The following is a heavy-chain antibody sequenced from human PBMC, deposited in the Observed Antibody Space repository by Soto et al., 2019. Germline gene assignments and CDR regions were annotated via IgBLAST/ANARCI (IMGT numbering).Heavy chain of an antibody. Sequence: PGGSLRLSCVASGFDYNNYAMSWVRQAPGKGLEWVSTIDRTGGATHYADSVKGRFTISRDNSKDTLFLHMNILGVEDAAKHYCAADVGDGGPRLELWGQGTRVTVSS. CDR3: AADVGDGGPRLEL. CDR1: GFDYNNYA. D-gene: IGHD2-15*01. V-gene: IGHV3-23*01. J-gene: IGHJ4*02. CDR2: IDRTGGAT.